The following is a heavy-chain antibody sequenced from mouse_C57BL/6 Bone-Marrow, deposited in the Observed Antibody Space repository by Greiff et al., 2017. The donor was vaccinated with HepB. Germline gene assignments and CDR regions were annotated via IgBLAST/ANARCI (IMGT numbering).Heavy chain of an antibody. J-gene: IGHJ4*01. CDR3: ARIYGSSYGYYAMDY. CDR2: INPSSGYT. CDR1: GYTFTSYT. V-gene: IGHV1-4*01. D-gene: IGHD1-1*01. Sequence: VQLQQSGAELARPGASVKMSCKASGYTFTSYTMHWVKQRPGQGLEWIGYINPSSGYTKYNQKFKDKATLTADKSSSTAYMQLSSLTSEDSAVYYCARIYGSSYGYYAMDYWGQGTSVTVSS.